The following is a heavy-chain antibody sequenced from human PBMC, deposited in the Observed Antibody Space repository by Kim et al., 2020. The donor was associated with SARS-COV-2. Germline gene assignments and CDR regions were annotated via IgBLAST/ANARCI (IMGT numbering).Heavy chain of an antibody. V-gene: IGHV3-73*01. CDR3: TSGPGTTLALWDGFD. CDR1: GFTFSSSA. D-gene: IGHD1-1*01. J-gene: IGHJ3*02. CDR2: IRSKANSYAT. Sequence: GGSLRLSCAASGFTFSSSAMHWVRQASGQGLEWVGRIRSKANSYATVYAASVKGRFTISRDDSKSTAYLQMNSLKTEDTAVYSCTSGPGTTLALWDGFD.